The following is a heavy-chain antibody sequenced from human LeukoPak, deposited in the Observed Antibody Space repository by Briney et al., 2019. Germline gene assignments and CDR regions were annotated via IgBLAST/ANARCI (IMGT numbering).Heavy chain of an antibody. J-gene: IGHJ4*02. D-gene: IGHD1-26*01. CDR3: ARDTRTFDY. CDR1: GFTFSSYR. CDR2: IKQDGSEK. Sequence: GGSLRLSCAASGFTFSSYRMNWVRQAPGKGLEWVANIKQDGSEKYYVDSVKGRFTISRDNAKNSLFLQMNSLRAEDTAVYYCARDTRTFDYWGQGTLVTVSS. V-gene: IGHV3-7*01.